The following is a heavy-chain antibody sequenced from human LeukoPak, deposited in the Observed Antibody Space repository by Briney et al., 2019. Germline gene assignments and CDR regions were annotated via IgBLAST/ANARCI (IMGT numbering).Heavy chain of an antibody. Sequence: GGSLRLSCAASGLTFSSYGMSWVRQAPGKGLEWVSTITGTGGTTYYADSVKGRFTISRDNSMDTLYLQMNSLRAEDTAVYYCAKRGCYYDSSAYYYSDYWGQGTLVTVSS. CDR3: AKRGCYYDSSAYYYSDY. D-gene: IGHD3-22*01. J-gene: IGHJ4*02. V-gene: IGHV3-23*01. CDR2: ITGTGGTT. CDR1: GLTFSSYG.